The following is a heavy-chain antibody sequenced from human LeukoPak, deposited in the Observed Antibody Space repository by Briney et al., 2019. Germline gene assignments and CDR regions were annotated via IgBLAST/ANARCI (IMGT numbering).Heavy chain of an antibody. Sequence: GGSLRLSCAASGFTFSTYGMHWVRQAPGKGLEWVAFIRYDGNNKDYADSVKGRFTISRDNSKNTLYLQMNSLRPEDTAVFYCAKTPTLYYYMDVWGKGTTVTISS. J-gene: IGHJ6*03. CDR2: IRYDGNNK. V-gene: IGHV3-30*02. CDR1: GFTFSTYG. CDR3: AKTPTLYYYMDV.